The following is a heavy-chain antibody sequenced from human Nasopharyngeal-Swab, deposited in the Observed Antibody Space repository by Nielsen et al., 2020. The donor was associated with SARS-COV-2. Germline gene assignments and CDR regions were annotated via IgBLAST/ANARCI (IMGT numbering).Heavy chain of an antibody. D-gene: IGHD4-23*01. Sequence: GESLKISCAASGFTVSSNYMSWVRQAPGKGLEWVSVIYSGGSTYYVDSVKGRFTISRDNSKNTLYLQMNSLRAEDTAVYYCAYGGNSLFDYWGQGTLVTVSS. J-gene: IGHJ4*02. CDR2: IYSGGST. CDR3: AYGGNSLFDY. CDR1: GFTVSSNY. V-gene: IGHV3-53*01.